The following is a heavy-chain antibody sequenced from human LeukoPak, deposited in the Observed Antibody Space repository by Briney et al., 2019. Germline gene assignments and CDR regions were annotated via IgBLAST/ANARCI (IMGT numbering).Heavy chain of an antibody. CDR1: GFPFSSYW. V-gene: IGHV3-7*04. J-gene: IGHJ4*02. CDR2: IKQDGSKK. CDR3: TRVGYIDEGIDY. Sequence: GGSLRLSCVASGFPFSSYWMTWVRQAPGKGLEWVANIKQDGSKKSYVDSVKGRFTISRDNAKNSLYLQMNTLRAEDTVIYYCTRVGYIDEGIDYWGQGTLVTVSS. D-gene: IGHD5-24*01.